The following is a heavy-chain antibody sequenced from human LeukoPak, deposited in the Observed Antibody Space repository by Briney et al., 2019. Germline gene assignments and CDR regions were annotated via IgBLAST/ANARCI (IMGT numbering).Heavy chain of an antibody. J-gene: IGHJ4*02. D-gene: IGHD1-26*01. V-gene: IGHV3-23*01. CDR2: IGESDGRT. CDR3: AKGPTDSCWEKLHD. Sequence: GGSLRLSCAASGFTVTTLAMTWVRQAPGKGLEWVSVIGESDGRTYYADSVKGRFTISRDESKNMLYLQMNSLRAEDTAVYYCAKGPTDSCWEKLHDWGQGTLVTVSS. CDR1: GFTVTTLA.